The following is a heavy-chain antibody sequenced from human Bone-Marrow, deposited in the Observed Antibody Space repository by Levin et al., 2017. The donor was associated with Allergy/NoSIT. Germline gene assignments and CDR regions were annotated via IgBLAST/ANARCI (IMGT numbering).Heavy chain of an antibody. Sequence: SETLSLTCDVSGYSISNGYYWGWIRQPPGKGLEWIGSIYHSGSTFYNPSLKSRVTISVDTSKNQFSLKLSSVTAPDTAVYYCARDRSGSNYPFDYWGQGTLVTVSS. V-gene: IGHV4-38-2*02. CDR3: ARDRSGSNYPFDY. D-gene: IGHD1-26*01. CDR2: IYHSGST. CDR1: GYSISNGYY. J-gene: IGHJ4*02.